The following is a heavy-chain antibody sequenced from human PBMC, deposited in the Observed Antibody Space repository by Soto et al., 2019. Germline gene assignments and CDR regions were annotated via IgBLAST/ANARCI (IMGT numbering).Heavy chain of an antibody. CDR1: GGSISSGGYY. V-gene: IGHV4-31*03. Sequence: SETLSLTCTVSGGSISSGGYYWSWIRQHPGKGLEWIGYIYYSGSTYYSPSLKSRVTISVDTSKNQFSLKLSSVTAADTAVYYCERNVEAGNRLDWFDPWRQGILVTVS. J-gene: IGHJ5*02. CDR2: IYYSGST. CDR3: ERNVEAGNRLDWFDP. D-gene: IGHD6-13*01.